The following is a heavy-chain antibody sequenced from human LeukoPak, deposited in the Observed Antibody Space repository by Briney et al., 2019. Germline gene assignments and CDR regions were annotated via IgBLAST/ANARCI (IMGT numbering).Heavy chain of an antibody. CDR2: VYHTGNT. Sequence: PSETLSLACTVSVGSVSSYYWSWIRQPPGKGLEWIGHVYHTGNTNYNPSLKSRVTISADTSKNELSLKLSSVTAADTAVYYCARGSYCSGGSCMFDYWGQGTLVTVSS. CDR3: ARGSYCSGGSCMFDY. V-gene: IGHV4-59*02. D-gene: IGHD2-15*01. J-gene: IGHJ4*02. CDR1: VGSVSSYY.